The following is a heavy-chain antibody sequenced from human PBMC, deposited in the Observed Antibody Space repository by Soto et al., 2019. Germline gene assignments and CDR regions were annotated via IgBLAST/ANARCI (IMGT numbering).Heavy chain of an antibody. Sequence: QVQLVQSGAEVKKPGASVKVSCKASGYTFTSYGISWVRQAPGQGLEWMGWISAYNGNTNYAQKLQGRVTMTTDTSPSTAYMELRSLRSDDTAVYYCARDITMIVVVITQNDAFDIWGQGTMVTVSS. V-gene: IGHV1-18*01. J-gene: IGHJ3*02. CDR1: GYTFTSYG. CDR3: ARDITMIVVVITQNDAFDI. D-gene: IGHD3-22*01. CDR2: ISAYNGNT.